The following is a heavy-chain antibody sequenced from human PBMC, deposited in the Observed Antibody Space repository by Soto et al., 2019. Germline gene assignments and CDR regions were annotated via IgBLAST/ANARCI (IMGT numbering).Heavy chain of an antibody. D-gene: IGHD1-1*01. V-gene: IGHV4-61*01. Sequence: SETLSLTCIVSGDSVTFVHHYCSWIRQPPGKGLEWIGHIFFTGATNYSPSLKSRVTMSVDSSNSQFSLNLTSMTAAVSAIYYSAEARSDRAGGRLGPRLERWGPRTTVTGPS. CDR2: IFFTGAT. CDR3: AEARSDRAGGRLGPRLER. CDR1: GDSVTFVHHY. J-gene: IGHJ6*02.